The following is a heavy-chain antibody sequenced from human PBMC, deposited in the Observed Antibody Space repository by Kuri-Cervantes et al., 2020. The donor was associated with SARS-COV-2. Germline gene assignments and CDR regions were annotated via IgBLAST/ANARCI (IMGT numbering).Heavy chain of an antibody. V-gene: IGHV4-39*01. CDR2: IYYSGST. J-gene: IGHJ5*02. CDR3: ARQMMSSITIFGVVIRRNWFDP. Sequence: SETLSLTCTVSGGSISSSSYYWGWIRQPPGKGLEWIGSIYYSGSTYYNPSLKSRVTISVDTSKNRFSLKLSSVTAADTAVYYCARQMMSSITIFGVVIRRNWFDPWGQGTLVTVSS. CDR1: GGSISSSSYY. D-gene: IGHD3-3*01.